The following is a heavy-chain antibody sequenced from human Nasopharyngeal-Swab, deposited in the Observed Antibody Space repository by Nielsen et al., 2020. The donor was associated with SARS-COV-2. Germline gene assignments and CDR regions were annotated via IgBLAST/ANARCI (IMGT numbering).Heavy chain of an antibody. D-gene: IGHD2-8*01. CDR2: ISYDGSNK. Sequence: GGSLRLSCAASGFTFSSYGMHWVRQAPGKGLGWVAVISYDGSNKYYADSVKGRFTISRDNSKNTLYLQMNSLRAEDTAVFYCAKDASVYGIPYYFDYWGQGTLVTVSS. V-gene: IGHV3-30*18. CDR1: GFTFSSYG. J-gene: IGHJ4*02. CDR3: AKDASVYGIPYYFDY.